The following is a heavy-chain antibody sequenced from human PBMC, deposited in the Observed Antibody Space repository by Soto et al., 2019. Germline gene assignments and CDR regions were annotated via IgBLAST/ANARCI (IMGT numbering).Heavy chain of an antibody. J-gene: IGHJ6*02. CDR1: GYTFTSYD. D-gene: IGHD1-1*01. V-gene: IGHV1-8*01. Sequence: QVQLVQSGAEVTKPGASVKVSCKASGYTFTSYDISWVRQATGQGLEWMGWMSPNSGATGYAQKFQGRGTMTRATSISTAYMELSNLRSEDPAIYYCARGVDTGVDVWGQGSTVTAAS. CDR3: ARGVDTGVDV. CDR2: MSPNSGAT.